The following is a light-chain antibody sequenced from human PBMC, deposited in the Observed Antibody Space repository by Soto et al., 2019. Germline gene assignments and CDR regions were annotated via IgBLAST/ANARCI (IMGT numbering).Light chain of an antibody. V-gene: IGKV1-39*01. CDR1: QSISSY. CDR2: AAS. Sequence: DIQMTQSPSSLSASVGDRVTITCRASQSISSYLNWYQQKPGKAPKLLIYAASSLQSGVPSRFSGSASGTDFTLTISSLQPEDFATYYCQQSYSTPPNTFGGGTKVEIK. CDR3: QQSYSTPPNT. J-gene: IGKJ4*01.